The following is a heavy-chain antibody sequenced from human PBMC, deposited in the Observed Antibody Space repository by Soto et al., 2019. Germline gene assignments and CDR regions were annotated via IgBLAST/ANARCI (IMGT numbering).Heavy chain of an antibody. CDR2: ISNSGIT. CDR3: ARENYYKMDV. Sequence: QVQLVESGGGLVKPGGSLRLSCAASGFIFSDYSMTWIRQSPGKGLEWISYISNSGITNYADSVKGRFTISRDNAKNSLSLQMDSLRAEDTAVYYCARENYYKMDVWGQGNTVTVSS. CDR1: GFIFSDYS. J-gene: IGHJ6*02. V-gene: IGHV3-11*05.